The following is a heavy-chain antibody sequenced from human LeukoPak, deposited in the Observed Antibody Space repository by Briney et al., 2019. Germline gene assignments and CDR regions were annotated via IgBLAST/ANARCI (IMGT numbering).Heavy chain of an antibody. CDR3: ASSERIAARVFDY. V-gene: IGHV1-2*02. J-gene: IGHJ4*02. D-gene: IGHD6-6*01. CDR2: INPNTGDT. Sequence: ASVKVSCKTSGYTFTDYFIHWVRQAPGQGLEWMGWINPNTGDTHYAQTFHGRVTMTRDTAISTVFMELSSLRSEDTAVYYCASSERIAARVFDYWGQGTLVTVSS. CDR1: GYTFTDYF.